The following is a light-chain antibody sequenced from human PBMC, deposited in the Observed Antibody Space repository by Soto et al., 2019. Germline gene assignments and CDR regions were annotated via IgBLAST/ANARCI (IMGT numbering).Light chain of an antibody. CDR1: KSDIGVYDF. Sequence: SFLTQPPSASGSPGQSVTISCTGTKSDIGVYDFVSWYQHHPGKAPRLIIYEVVQRPSGVPDRFSGSKSGNTASLTVSGLQAADEADYFCKSYAGSNTYVFGSGTKVTVL. J-gene: IGLJ1*01. V-gene: IGLV2-8*01. CDR2: EVV. CDR3: KSYAGSNTYV.